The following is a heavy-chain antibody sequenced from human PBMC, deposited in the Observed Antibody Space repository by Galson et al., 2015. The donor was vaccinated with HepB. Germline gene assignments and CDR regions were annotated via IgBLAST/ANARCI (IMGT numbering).Heavy chain of an antibody. D-gene: IGHD3-10*01. Sequence: PALVKPTQTLTLTCTFSGFSLSTSGMCVSWIRQPPGKALEWLARIDWDDDKYHSTSLKTRLTISKDTSKNQVVLTMTNMDPVDTATYYCARTPPGESNYYGLGSFLDYWGQGTLVTVSS. CDR2: IDWDDDK. CDR1: GFSLSTSGMC. CDR3: ARTPPGESNYYGLGSFLDY. J-gene: IGHJ4*02. V-gene: IGHV2-70*11.